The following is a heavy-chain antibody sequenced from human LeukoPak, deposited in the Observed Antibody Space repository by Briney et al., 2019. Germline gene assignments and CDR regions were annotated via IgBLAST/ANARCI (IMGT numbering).Heavy chain of an antibody. J-gene: IGHJ3*02. V-gene: IGHV3-23*01. Sequence: GGSLRLSCAASGFTFSNYAMSWVRQAPGKGLEWVSTISRSGGSTFSADSVKGRFTISRDNAKNSLYLQMNSLRAEDTAVYYCASGGPVVQDAFDIWGQGTMVTVSS. CDR3: ASGGPVVQDAFDI. CDR2: ISRSGGST. D-gene: IGHD2-15*01. CDR1: GFTFSNYA.